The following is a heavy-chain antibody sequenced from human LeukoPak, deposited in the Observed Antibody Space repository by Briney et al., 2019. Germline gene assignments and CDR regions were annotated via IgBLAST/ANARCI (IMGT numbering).Heavy chain of an antibody. J-gene: IGHJ5*02. D-gene: IGHD1-14*01. CDR2: VHPDNGNT. V-gene: IGHV1-8*02. CDR1: GYTFTGYY. Sequence: ASVKVSCKASGYTFTGYYIHWVRQAAGQGLEWLGWVHPDNGNTYYAQRFRGRVTMSRDTSTTTAYMELSGLRSNDTAVYFCATGPRNDPWGQGTLVTVSS. CDR3: ATGPRNDP.